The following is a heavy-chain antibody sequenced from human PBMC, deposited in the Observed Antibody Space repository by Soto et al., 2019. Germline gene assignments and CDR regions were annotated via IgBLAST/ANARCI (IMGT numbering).Heavy chain of an antibody. D-gene: IGHD3-3*01. Sequence: ASVKVSCKASGYTFTSDAMHWVRQAPGQRLEWMGWINAGNGNTKYSQKFQGRVTITRDTSASTAYMELSSLRSEDTAVYYCARDQEWLLSRYFDYWGQGTLVPSPQ. J-gene: IGHJ4*02. V-gene: IGHV1-3*01. CDR2: INAGNGNT. CDR3: ARDQEWLLSRYFDY. CDR1: GYTFTSDA.